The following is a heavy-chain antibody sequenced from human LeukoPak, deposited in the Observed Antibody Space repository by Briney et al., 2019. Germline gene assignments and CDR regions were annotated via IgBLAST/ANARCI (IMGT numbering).Heavy chain of an antibody. CDR1: GFTFSNYW. Sequence: GGSLRLSCAASGFTFSNYWMNWVRQAPGKGLVWVASIKEDGSEKYYVDSVKGRFTISRDNAKNSLYLQMNSLRAEDTAVYYCARYGYYDTSGYKAFDYWGQGTLVTVSS. CDR2: IKEDGSEK. J-gene: IGHJ4*02. CDR3: ARYGYYDTSGYKAFDY. D-gene: IGHD3-22*01. V-gene: IGHV3-7*05.